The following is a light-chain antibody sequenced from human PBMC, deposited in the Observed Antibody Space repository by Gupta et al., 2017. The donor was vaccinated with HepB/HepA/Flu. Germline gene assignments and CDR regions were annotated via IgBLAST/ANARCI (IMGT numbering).Light chain of an antibody. CDR1: QSLVFSDGNTF. Sequence: DVVLTQSPLSLPVTLGQPASISCRSSQSLVFSDGNTFLHWFQQRPGQSPRRLLYQGSKLDSGVPARFSGSGSGNDFTLRISRVEAEDVAIYYGEQGTHWHTFGRGTKVEIK. V-gene: IGKV2-30*01. CDR3: EQGTHWHT. J-gene: IGKJ4*01. CDR2: QGS.